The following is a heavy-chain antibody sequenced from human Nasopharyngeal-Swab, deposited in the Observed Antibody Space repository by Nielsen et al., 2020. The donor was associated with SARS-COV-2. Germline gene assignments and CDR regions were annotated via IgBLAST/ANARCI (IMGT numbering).Heavy chain of an antibody. CDR3: ARDRNVLLYFDWLGWFDP. V-gene: IGHV1-3*01. CDR2: INAGNGNT. CDR1: GYTFTSYA. D-gene: IGHD3-9*01. J-gene: IGHJ5*02. Sequence: ASVKVSCKASGYTFTSYAMHWVRQAPGQRLEWMGWINAGNGNTKYSQKFQGRVTITRDTSASTAYMELSSLRSEDTAVYYCARDRNVLLYFDWLGWFDPWGQGTLVTVSS.